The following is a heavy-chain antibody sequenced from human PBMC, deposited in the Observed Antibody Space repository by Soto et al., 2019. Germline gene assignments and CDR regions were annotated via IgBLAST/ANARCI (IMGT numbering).Heavy chain of an antibody. V-gene: IGHV3-30-3*01. CDR1: GSTFSIYT. J-gene: IGHJ4*02. Sequence: PGGSLRLSCAASGSTFSIYTWHWVRQAPGKGLEWVAFISFDGHNKFYADSVQGRFTASRDNSKNILFLQMNSLRPEDTAIYYCATEGIGENYWPPEYWGQGTLVNVSS. CDR3: ATEGIGENYWPPEY. CDR2: ISFDGHNK. D-gene: IGHD1-7*01.